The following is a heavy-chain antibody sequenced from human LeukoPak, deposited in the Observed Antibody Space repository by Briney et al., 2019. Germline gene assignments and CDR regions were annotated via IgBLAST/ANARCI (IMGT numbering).Heavy chain of an antibody. CDR2: ISDSGGRT. V-gene: IGHV3-23*01. D-gene: IGHD3-22*01. J-gene: IGHJ4*02. CDR3: AKRGVVIRVILVGFHKEAYYFDS. CDR1: GITLSNYG. Sequence: GGSLRLSCAVSGITLSNYGLSWVRQAPGKGLEWVAGISDSGGRTNYADSVKGRFTISRDNHKNTLYLQMNSLRAEDTAVSFCAKRGVVIRVILVGFHKEAYYFDSWGQGALVTVSA.